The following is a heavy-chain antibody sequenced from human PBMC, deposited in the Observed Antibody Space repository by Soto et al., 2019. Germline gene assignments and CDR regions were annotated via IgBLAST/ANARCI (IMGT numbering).Heavy chain of an antibody. CDR2: IIPILGIA. V-gene: IGHV1-69*04. CDR1: GGTFSSYT. D-gene: IGHD6-13*01. CDR3: ARDREMTAAAYLGYYYYYMDV. Sequence: SVKVSCKASGGTFSSYTISWVRQAPGQGLEWMGRIIPILGIANYAQKFQGRVTITADKSTSTAYMELSSLRSEDTAVYYCARDREMTAAAYLGYYYYYMDVWGKGTTVTVSS. J-gene: IGHJ6*03.